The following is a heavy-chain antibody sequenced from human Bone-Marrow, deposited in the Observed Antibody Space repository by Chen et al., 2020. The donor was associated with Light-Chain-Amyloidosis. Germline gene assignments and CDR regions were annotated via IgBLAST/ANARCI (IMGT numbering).Heavy chain of an antibody. CDR3: ARRRDGYNFDY. D-gene: IGHD5-12*01. J-gene: IGHJ4*02. CDR1: GYTFPNYW. V-gene: IGHV5-51*01. Sequence: EVQLEQSGPEVKKPGESLKISCKGSGYTFPNYWIGWVRQMPGKGLEWMGVIYPDDSDARYSPSVEGQVTISADKSITTAYLQRRSLKASDTAMYYCARRRDGYNFDYWGQGTLVTVSS. CDR2: IYPDDSDA.